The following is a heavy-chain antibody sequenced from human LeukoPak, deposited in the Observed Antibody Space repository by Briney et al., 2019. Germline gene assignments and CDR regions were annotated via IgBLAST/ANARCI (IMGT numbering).Heavy chain of an antibody. D-gene: IGHD5-24*01. J-gene: IGHJ6*02. CDR3: ARDDGYIDYYYYGMDV. CDR2: IDRDGSRT. CDR1: GFSLSAYW. Sequence: GGSLRLSCAASGFSLSAYWMHWVRRAPGKGLVWVSRIDRDGSRTNYADSVKGRFTISRDNAKNTLYLQMNSLRAEDTAVYYCARDDGYIDYYYYGMDVWGQGTTVTVSS. V-gene: IGHV3-74*01.